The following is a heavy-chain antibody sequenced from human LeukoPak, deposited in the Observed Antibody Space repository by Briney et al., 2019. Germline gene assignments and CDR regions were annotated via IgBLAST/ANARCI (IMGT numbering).Heavy chain of an antibody. D-gene: IGHD2-15*01. CDR1: AGSISSYY. CDR3: ARKTSVVAAQNWFDP. CDR2: IYYSGST. J-gene: IGHJ5*02. Sequence: SETLSLTCTVSAGSISSYYWSWIRQPPGTGLEWIGCIYYSGSTNYHPTLKSRVTISVDTSKNQFSLKLSSVTAADTAVYYCARKTSVVAAQNWFDPWGQGTLVTVSS. V-gene: IGHV4-59*01.